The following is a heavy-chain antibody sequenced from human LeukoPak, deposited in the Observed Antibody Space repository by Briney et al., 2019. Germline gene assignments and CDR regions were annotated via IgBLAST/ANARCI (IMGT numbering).Heavy chain of an antibody. CDR3: ARGGSSGYSWRWAFDI. J-gene: IGHJ3*02. D-gene: IGHD3-22*01. CDR1: GFTVSSNY. Sequence: TGGSLRLSCAASGFTVSSNYMSWVRQAPGKGLEWVAVIYSGGSTYYADSVKGRLTISRDNSKNTLYLQINSQRAEDTAVYYCARGGSSGYSWRWAFDIWGQGTMVTVSS. CDR2: IYSGGST. V-gene: IGHV3-53*01.